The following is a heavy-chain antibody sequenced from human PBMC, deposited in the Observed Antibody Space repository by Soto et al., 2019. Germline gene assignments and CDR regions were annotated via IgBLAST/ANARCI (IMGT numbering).Heavy chain of an antibody. J-gene: IGHJ4*02. D-gene: IGHD2-21*02. CDR1: GFTFSSYA. CDR3: ARDFGCGGDCYSSEGEVVDY. V-gene: IGHV3-33*01. Sequence: QVQLVESGGGVVQPGRSLRLSCAASGFTFSSYAMHWVRQAPGKGLEWVAIIWYDGSDKYYADSVKGRFTISRDNSKNTLYLQMNSLRAEDTAVYYCARDFGCGGDCYSSEGEVVDYWGQGTPVTVSS. CDR2: IWYDGSDK.